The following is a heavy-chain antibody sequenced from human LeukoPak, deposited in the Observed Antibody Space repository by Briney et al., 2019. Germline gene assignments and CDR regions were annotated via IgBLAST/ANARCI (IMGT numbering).Heavy chain of an antibody. J-gene: IGHJ4*02. CDR2: MNPRGCST. CDR1: GYSFTTYY. Sequence: GASVKVSCKASGYSFTTYYMHWMRQAPGQGLEWMGTMNPRGCSTNYAQKFQGKVTTIRDPSTSPVYTELSSLRFEDTAVYYCARVDDYGGNSVGYWGQGTLVTVSS. V-gene: IGHV1-46*01. CDR3: ARVDDYGGNSVGY. D-gene: IGHD4-23*01.